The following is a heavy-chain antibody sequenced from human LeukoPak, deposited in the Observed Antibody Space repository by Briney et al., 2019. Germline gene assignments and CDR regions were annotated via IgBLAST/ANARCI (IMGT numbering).Heavy chain of an antibody. CDR2: IYYSGST. J-gene: IGHJ3*02. CDR1: GGSISSSSYY. CDR3: ASLASFRAFDI. Sequence: SETLSLTCTVSGGSISSSSYYWGWIRQPPGKGLEWIGSIYYSGSTYYNPSLKSRVTISVDTSKNQFSLKLSSVTAADTAVYYCASLASFRAFDIWGQGTMVTVSS. V-gene: IGHV4-39*07. D-gene: IGHD3-10*01.